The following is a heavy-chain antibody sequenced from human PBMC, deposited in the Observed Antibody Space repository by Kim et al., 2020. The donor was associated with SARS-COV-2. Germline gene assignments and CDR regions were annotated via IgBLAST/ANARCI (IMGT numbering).Heavy chain of an antibody. CDR3: ARASMVRGVNKNWFDP. Sequence: FQGRVTMTRDTSTSTVYMELSSLRSEDTAVYYCARASMVRGVNKNWFDPWGQGTLVTVSS. J-gene: IGHJ5*02. V-gene: IGHV1-46*01. D-gene: IGHD3-10*01.